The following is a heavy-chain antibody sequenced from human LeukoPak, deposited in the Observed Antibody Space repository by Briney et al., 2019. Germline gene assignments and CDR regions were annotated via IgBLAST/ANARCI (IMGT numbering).Heavy chain of an antibody. CDR1: GFTFTSYA. D-gene: IGHD6-19*01. CDR2: INPNSGGT. Sequence: ASVKVSCKASGFTFTSYAINWVRQAPGQGLEWMGWINPNSGGTNYAQKFQGRVTMTRDTSISTAYMELSRLRSDDTAVYYCAREGAAVAGTEEWFDPWGQGTLVTVSS. J-gene: IGHJ5*02. CDR3: AREGAAVAGTEEWFDP. V-gene: IGHV1-2*02.